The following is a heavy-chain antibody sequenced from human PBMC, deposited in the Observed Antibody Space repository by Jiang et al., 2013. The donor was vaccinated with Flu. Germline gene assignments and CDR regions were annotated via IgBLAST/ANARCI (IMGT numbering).Heavy chain of an antibody. Sequence: YGSGLVKPSETLSLTCAVYGGSFSGYYWSWIRQPPGKGLEWIGEINHSGSTNYNPSLKSRVTISVDTSKNQFSLKLSSVTAADTAVYYXARNIVVVPAAMARDAFDIVGPRDNGHRLF. CDR2: INHSGST. CDR3: ARNIVVVPAAMARDAFDI. J-gene: IGHJ3*02. D-gene: IGHD2-2*01. CDR1: GGSFSGYY. V-gene: IGHV4-34*01.